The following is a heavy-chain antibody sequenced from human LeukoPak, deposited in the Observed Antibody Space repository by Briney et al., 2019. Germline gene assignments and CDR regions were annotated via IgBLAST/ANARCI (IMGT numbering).Heavy chain of an antibody. CDR1: GGSISSGGYS. D-gene: IGHD3-3*01. V-gene: IGHV4-30-4*07. J-gene: IGHJ4*02. CDR3: ARGGLFLEWVRGEDY. Sequence: SETLSLTCAVSGGSISSGGYSWNWIRQPPGKGLEWIAYIYNSGSTSYNPSLKSRVTMSVDTSKNQFSLKLSSVTAADTAVYYCARGGLFLEWVRGEDYWGQGTLVTVSS. CDR2: IYNSGST.